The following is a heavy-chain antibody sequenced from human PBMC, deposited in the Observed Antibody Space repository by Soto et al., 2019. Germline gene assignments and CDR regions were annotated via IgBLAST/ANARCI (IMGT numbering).Heavy chain of an antibody. CDR1: GYTITGYY. Sequence: GASVKVSCKASGYTITGYYMHWLRQAPGQGLEWMGWINPNSGDTNYAQKFQGWVTMTRDASISTAYMELSRLTSDDTAVYYCARGGDGYNFGAVYWGQGTPVTVSS. CDR3: ARGGDGYNFGAVY. V-gene: IGHV1-2*04. D-gene: IGHD2-21*01. J-gene: IGHJ4*02. CDR2: INPNSGDT.